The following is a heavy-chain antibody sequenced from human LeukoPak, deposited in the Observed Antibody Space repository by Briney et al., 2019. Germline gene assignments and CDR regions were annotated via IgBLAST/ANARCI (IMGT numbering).Heavy chain of an antibody. CDR3: ARGPYYDFWSGYLRSYDALDI. CDR2: MNPNSGNT. CDR1: GYTFTSYD. V-gene: IGHV1-8*03. D-gene: IGHD3-3*01. J-gene: IGHJ3*02. Sequence: ASVKLSFKASGYTFTSYDINWVRQATGQGLEWMGWMNPNSGNTGYAQKFQGRVTITRNTSISTDYLELSSLRSEDTAVYYCARGPYYDFWSGYLRSYDALDIWGQGTMVTVSS.